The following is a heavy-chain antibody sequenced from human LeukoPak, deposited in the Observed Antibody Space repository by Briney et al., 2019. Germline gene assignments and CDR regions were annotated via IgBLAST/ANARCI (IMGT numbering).Heavy chain of an antibody. J-gene: IGHJ3*02. CDR2: INHSGST. D-gene: IGHD3-9*01. Sequence: SETLSLTCTVSGGSISSYYWSWIRQPPGKGLEWIGEINHSGSTNYNPSLKSRVTISVDTSKNQFSLKLSSVTAADTAVYYCARTKKYYDILTGYSHGAFDIWGQGTMVTVS. V-gene: IGHV4-34*01. CDR1: GGSISSYY. CDR3: ARTKKYYDILTGYSHGAFDI.